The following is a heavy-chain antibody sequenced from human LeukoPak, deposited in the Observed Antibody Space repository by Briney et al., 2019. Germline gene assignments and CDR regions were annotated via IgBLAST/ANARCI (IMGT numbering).Heavy chain of an antibody. CDR2: FDPEDGET. CDR1: GYTLTELS. D-gene: IGHD1-26*01. J-gene: IGHJ4*02. Sequence: GASVKVSCKVSGYTLTELSMHWVRQAPGKGLEWMGGFDPEDGETIYAQKFQGRVTMTRNTSISTAYMELSSLRSEDTAVYYCARRDSGVDYWGQGTLVTVSS. V-gene: IGHV1-24*01. CDR3: ARRDSGVDY.